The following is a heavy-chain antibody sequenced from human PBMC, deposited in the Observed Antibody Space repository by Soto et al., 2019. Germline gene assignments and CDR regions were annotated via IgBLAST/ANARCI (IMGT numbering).Heavy chain of an antibody. CDR1: GFTFNSYA. CDR3: ARELLRGDYGFDV. D-gene: IGHD1-26*01. J-gene: IGHJ6*02. CDR2: ISYDGSKE. V-gene: IGHV3-30-3*01. Sequence: QVQLVESGGGVVQPGKSLRLSCAASGFTFNSYAMHWVRQAPGKGLEWVSVISYDGSKEYYADSVKGRVTISRDNSKNTLYLEMNLRRAGETAVYYCARELLRGDYGFDVWGQGTTVTVSS.